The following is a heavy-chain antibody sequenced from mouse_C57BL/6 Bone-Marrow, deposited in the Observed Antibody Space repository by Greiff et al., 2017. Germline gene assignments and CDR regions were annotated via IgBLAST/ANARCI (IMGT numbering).Heavy chain of an antibody. J-gene: IGHJ2*01. CDR1: GYTFTSYG. V-gene: IGHV1-81*01. D-gene: IGHD3-3*01. Sequence: VHLVESGAELARPGASVKLSCKASGYTFTSYGISWVKQRTGQGLEWIGEIYPRSGNTYYNEKFKGNATLTADKSSSTAYMELRSLTSEDSAVYFCARGDWDYGGQGTTLTVSA. CDR2: IYPRSGNT. CDR3: ARGDWDY.